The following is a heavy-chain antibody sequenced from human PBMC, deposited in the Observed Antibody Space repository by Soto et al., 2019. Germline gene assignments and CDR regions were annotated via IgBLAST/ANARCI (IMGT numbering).Heavy chain of an antibody. Sequence: QVQLVQSGAEVKKPGASVKVSCKASGYTFTSYAMHWVRQAPGQRLEWMGWINAGNGNTKYSQKFQGRVTITRDTAARPATTELSSLRSEDTAVYDCARARGAFDPWGQGALVTVSA. CDR3: ARARGAFDP. CDR1: GYTFTSYA. CDR2: INAGNGNT. V-gene: IGHV1-3*01. D-gene: IGHD3-16*01. J-gene: IGHJ5*02.